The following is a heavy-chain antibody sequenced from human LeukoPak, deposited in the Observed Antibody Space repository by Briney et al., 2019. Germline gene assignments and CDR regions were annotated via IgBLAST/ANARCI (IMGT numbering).Heavy chain of an antibody. CDR1: GYTFTTYA. V-gene: IGHV1-3*01. D-gene: IGHD1-26*01. Sequence: ASVKVSCKASGYTFTTYAMHWVRQAPGQRLEWMGWINAGNGNTKYSQKFQGRVTITRDTSASTAYMKLSSLRSEDTVVYYCARPQNLVGDGFDYWGQGTLVTVSS. CDR3: ARPQNLVGDGFDY. J-gene: IGHJ4*02. CDR2: INAGNGNT.